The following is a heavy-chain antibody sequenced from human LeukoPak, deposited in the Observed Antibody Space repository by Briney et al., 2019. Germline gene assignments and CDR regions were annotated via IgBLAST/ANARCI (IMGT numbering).Heavy chain of an antibody. CDR2: INHSGST. CDR3: ARPYSGYPDY. V-gene: IGHV4-34*01. Sequence: SETLSLTCAVYGGSFSGYYWSWIRQPPGKGLEWIGEINHSGSTNYNPSLKSRVTISVDTSKNQFSLKLSSVTAADTAVYYCARPYSGYPDYWGQGTLVTVSS. CDR1: GGSFSGYY. D-gene: IGHD5-12*01. J-gene: IGHJ4*02.